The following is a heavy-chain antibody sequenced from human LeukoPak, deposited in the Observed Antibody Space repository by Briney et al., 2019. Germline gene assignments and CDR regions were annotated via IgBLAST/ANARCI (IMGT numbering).Heavy chain of an antibody. CDR1: GFTFSSYS. CDR2: ISSTSSTI. Sequence: GGSLRLSCAASGFTFSSYSINWVRQAPGKGLEWVSYISSTSSTIYYADSVKGRFTISRDNAKNSLYLQMNSLRAEDTAVYYCARAHPGDYSDFQFDYWGQGTLVTVSS. J-gene: IGHJ4*02. D-gene: IGHD4-11*01. V-gene: IGHV3-48*01. CDR3: ARAHPGDYSDFQFDY.